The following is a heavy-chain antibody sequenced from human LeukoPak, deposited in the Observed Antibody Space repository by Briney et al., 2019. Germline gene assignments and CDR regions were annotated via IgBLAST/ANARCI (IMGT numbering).Heavy chain of an antibody. CDR3: VFGRWLQLPAR. CDR2: IYNSGNT. V-gene: IGHV4-59*01. CDR1: ADSISSSY. J-gene: IGHJ4*02. D-gene: IGHD5-24*01. Sequence: SETLSLTCTASADSISSSYWSWIRQPPGKELEWIGCIYNSGNTNYNPSLKSRVTISVDTSKNQFSLKLSSMTAADTAVYYCVFGRWLQLPARWGQGTLVTVSS.